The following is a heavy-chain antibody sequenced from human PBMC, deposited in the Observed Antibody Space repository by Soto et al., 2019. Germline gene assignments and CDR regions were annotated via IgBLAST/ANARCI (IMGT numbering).Heavy chain of an antibody. CDR1: GFTFSDYW. CDR2: IRKDESKK. J-gene: IGHJ3*02. Sequence: EVQLVESGGGLVQPGESLRLSCSASGFTFSDYWMTWVRQAPGKGLEWVANIRKDESKKSYLDSVRGRFTVSRDNARXXXXXXXXXXXXXXXAXXXXAXXVXPGSGPYYDAFDIWGQGTMVTVSS. D-gene: IGHD3-22*01. V-gene: IGHV3-7*02. CDR3: AXXVXPGSGPYYDAFDI.